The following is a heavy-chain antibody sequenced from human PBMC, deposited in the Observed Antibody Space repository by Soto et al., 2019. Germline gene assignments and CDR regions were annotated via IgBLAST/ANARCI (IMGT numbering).Heavy chain of an antibody. D-gene: IGHD2-15*01. Sequence: PGGSLRLSCAASGFAFSGYGMHWVRQAPGKGLEWVAFIWFDGSDALYSDSVKGRFSITRDNSKNTLFLQLNSLRGDDTAVYYCAREGYCSGGGCSGGMDVWGQGTTVTVYS. CDR3: AREGYCSGGGCSGGMDV. CDR1: GFAFSGYG. V-gene: IGHV3-33*01. J-gene: IGHJ6*02. CDR2: IWFDGSDA.